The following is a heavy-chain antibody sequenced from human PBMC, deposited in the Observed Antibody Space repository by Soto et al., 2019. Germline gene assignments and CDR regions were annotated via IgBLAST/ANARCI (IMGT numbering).Heavy chain of an antibody. D-gene: IGHD4-4*01. CDR2: ISNSGDRT. CDR3: AKVLSTVQYYWYGVDV. CDR1: GFTFSNYP. J-gene: IGHJ6*02. V-gene: IGHV3-23*01. Sequence: EEQLLESGGGLGQPGGSLRLSCAASGFTFSNYPMTWVRQTPGKGLECVSTISNSGDRTYYADSVRGRFTMSRDNSRNTVFLKMNSLRDEDTAVYFCAKVLSTVQYYWYGVDVWGQGTTVTVSS.